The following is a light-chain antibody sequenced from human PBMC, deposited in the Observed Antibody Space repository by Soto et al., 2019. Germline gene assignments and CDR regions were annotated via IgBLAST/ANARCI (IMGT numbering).Light chain of an antibody. Sequence: QSALTQPRSVSGSPGQSVTISCTGTSSDVGGYNYVSWYQQHPGKAPKLIISEVSNRPSGVSLRFSGSKSGNTASLAISGLQAEDEADYYCSSYTSSSTFVFGTGTKVTVL. CDR3: SSYTSSSTFV. V-gene: IGLV2-14*01. J-gene: IGLJ1*01. CDR1: SSDVGGYNY. CDR2: EVS.